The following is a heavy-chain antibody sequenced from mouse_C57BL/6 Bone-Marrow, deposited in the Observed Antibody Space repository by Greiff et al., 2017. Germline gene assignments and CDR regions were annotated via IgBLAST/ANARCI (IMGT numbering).Heavy chain of an antibody. D-gene: IGHD1-1*01. Sequence: EVQRVESGGGLVQPGGSLSLSCAASGFTFTDYYMSWVRQPPGKALEWLGFIRNKANGYTTEYSSSVKGRFTISRANSQSILYLQMNAQRAEDSSTYYCARSSYYYGSSYGYFDVWGTGTTVTVSS. V-gene: IGHV7-3*01. CDR3: ARSSYYYGSSYGYFDV. CDR2: IRNKANGYTT. CDR1: GFTFTDYY. J-gene: IGHJ1*03.